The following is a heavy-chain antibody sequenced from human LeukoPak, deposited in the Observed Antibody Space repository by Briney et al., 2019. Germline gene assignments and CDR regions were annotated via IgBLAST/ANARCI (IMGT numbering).Heavy chain of an antibody. CDR3: ARDGRYCSSTSCYPYYGMDV. CDR2: IIPILGIA. Sequence: SVKVSCKASGGTFSSYTISWVRQAPGQGLEWMGRIIPILGIANYARKFQGRVTITADKSTSTAYMELSSLRSEDTAVYYCARDGRYCSSTSCYPYYGMDVWGQGTTVTVSS. D-gene: IGHD2-2*01. CDR1: GGTFSSYT. J-gene: IGHJ6*02. V-gene: IGHV1-69*04.